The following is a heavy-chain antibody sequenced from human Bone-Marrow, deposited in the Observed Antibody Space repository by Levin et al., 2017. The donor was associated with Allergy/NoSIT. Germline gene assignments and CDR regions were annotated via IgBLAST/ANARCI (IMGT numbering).Heavy chain of an antibody. J-gene: IGHJ5*02. V-gene: IGHV4-34*01. Sequence: SQTLSLTCAVYGGSFSGYYWSWIRPPPGKGLEWIGEINHSGSTNYNPSLKSRVTISVDTSKNQFSLKLSSVTAADTAVYYCARVGYGSGSSTPWFDPWGQGTLVTVSS. CDR1: GGSFSGYY. CDR2: INHSGST. CDR3: ARVGYGSGSSTPWFDP. D-gene: IGHD3-10*01.